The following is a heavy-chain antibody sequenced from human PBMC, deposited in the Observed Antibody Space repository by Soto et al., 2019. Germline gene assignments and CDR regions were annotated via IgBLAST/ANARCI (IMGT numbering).Heavy chain of an antibody. D-gene: IGHD5-18*01. J-gene: IGHJ6*02. Sequence: GASVKVSCKASGYTFYSHSISWVRQAPGQGLEWMGRIKADYGNTQYAQKLRGRVTMTTDTSTTTVYMELTNLRSDDTAVYYCARCIQGDYYYGMDVWGQGTTVTVSS. CDR2: IKADYGNT. CDR1: GYTFYSHS. CDR3: ARCIQGDYYYGMDV. V-gene: IGHV1-18*01.